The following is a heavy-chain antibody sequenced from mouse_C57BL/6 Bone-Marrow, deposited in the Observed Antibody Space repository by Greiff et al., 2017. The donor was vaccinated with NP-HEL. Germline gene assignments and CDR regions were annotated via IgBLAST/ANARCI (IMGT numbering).Heavy chain of an antibody. CDR2: IYPGSGST. Sequence: QVQLQQPGAELVKPGASVKMSCKASGYTFTSYWITWVKQRPGQGLEWIGDIYPGSGSTNYNEKFKSKATLTVDTSSSTAYMKLSSLTSEDSAVYYCAYYYGSYYAMDYWGQGTSVTVSS. CDR3: AYYYGSYYAMDY. V-gene: IGHV1-55*01. CDR1: GYTFTSYW. D-gene: IGHD1-1*01. J-gene: IGHJ4*01.